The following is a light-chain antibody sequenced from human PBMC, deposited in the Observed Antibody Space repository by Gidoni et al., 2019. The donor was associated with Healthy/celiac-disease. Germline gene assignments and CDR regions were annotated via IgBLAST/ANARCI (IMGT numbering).Light chain of an antibody. Sequence: DIVMTQSPLSLPVTPGGLASISCRSSQSLLHSNGYNYLDWYLQKPGQSPQLLIYLGSNRASGVPARFSGSGSGTDFTLKISRVEAEDVGVYYCMQALQTPYSFGQGTKLEIK. J-gene: IGKJ2*03. V-gene: IGKV2-28*01. CDR3: MQALQTPYS. CDR2: LGS. CDR1: QSLLHSNGYNY.